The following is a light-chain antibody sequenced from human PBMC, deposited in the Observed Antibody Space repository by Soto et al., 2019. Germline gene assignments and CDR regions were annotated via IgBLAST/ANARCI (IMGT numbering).Light chain of an antibody. V-gene: IGLV1-40*01. CDR1: SSNIGAGYE. CDR3: QSFDSSLSGVV. Sequence: QSALTQPPSVSGAPGQRVTISCIGSSSNIGAGYEVHWYQQLPGTAPTLLIHGNINRPSGVPDRFSGSKSDTSASLAITGLQAEDEADYYCQSFDSSLSGVVFGGGTKLTVL. J-gene: IGLJ2*01. CDR2: GNI.